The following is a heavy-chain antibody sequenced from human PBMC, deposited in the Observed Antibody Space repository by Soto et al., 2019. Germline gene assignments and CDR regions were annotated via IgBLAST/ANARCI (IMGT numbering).Heavy chain of an antibody. V-gene: IGHV3-48*02. CDR3: AREMGACSDSSCYPGPYDS. Sequence: PGGYRRLSRSSSGFPFTIYIMNWVRPAPGQGLEWVSYITSKSTTIKYADSVKGRFTVSRDNAKNSLYLQLNSLRDEDTAVYYCAREMGACSDSSCYPGPYDSWGQGTLVNVSS. D-gene: IGHD3-16*01. CDR1: GFPFTIYI. J-gene: IGHJ5*02. CDR2: ITSKSTTI.